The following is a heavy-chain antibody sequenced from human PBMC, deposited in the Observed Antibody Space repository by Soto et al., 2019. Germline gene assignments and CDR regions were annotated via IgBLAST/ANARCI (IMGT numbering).Heavy chain of an antibody. CDR1: GFTFSAYS. CDR2: ISGLGGSR. Sequence: VHLLESGGGLVQPGGSLRLSCAASGFTFSAYSLSWVRQAPGKGLQWVSGISGLGGSRYYADSVKGRFTISRDNSKNPLYLQMDSLRVEDTAVYYCAKSYGNTWEQYYFDSWGQGTLLTVSS. J-gene: IGHJ4*02. V-gene: IGHV3-23*01. D-gene: IGHD1-26*01. CDR3: AKSYGNTWEQYYFDS.